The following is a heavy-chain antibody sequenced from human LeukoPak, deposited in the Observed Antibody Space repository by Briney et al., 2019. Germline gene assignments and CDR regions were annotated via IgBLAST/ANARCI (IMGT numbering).Heavy chain of an antibody. J-gene: IGHJ4*02. D-gene: IGHD2-21*01. Sequence: GGSLRLSCAASGFTFSSYAMHWVRQAPGKGLEWVAVILYDGSNKYYADSVKGRFTISRDNSKNSLYLQMNSLRAEDTAVYYCARDPGRIVGEDYWGQGTLVTVSS. V-gene: IGHV3-30-3*01. CDR3: ARDPGRIVGEDY. CDR2: ILYDGSNK. CDR1: GFTFSSYA.